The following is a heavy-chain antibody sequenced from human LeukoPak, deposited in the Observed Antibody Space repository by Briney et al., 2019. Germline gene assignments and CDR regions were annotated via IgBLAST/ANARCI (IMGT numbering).Heavy chain of an antibody. V-gene: IGHV1-46*03. CDR2: INPSGGST. Sequence: ASVKVSCKASGYTFTSYYMHWVRQALGQGLEWMGIINPSGGSTSYAQKFQGRVTMTRDTSTSTVYMELSSLRSEDTAVYYCAQQLVKGSFDYWGQGTLVTVSS. D-gene: IGHD6-13*01. CDR3: AQQLVKGSFDY. CDR1: GYTFTSYY. J-gene: IGHJ4*02.